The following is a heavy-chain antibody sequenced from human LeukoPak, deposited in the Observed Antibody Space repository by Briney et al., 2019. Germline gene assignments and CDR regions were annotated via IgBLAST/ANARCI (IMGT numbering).Heavy chain of an antibody. CDR1: GGSISSYY. CDR3: AGTQHGELDY. Sequence: SETLSLTCTVSGGSISSYYWSWIRQPPGKGLEWIGYIYYSGSTNYNPSLKSRVTISLDTSKNQFSLKLTSVTAADTAVFYCAGTQHGELDYWGQGVLVTVSS. CDR2: IYYSGST. V-gene: IGHV4-59*12. J-gene: IGHJ4*02. D-gene: IGHD1-7*01.